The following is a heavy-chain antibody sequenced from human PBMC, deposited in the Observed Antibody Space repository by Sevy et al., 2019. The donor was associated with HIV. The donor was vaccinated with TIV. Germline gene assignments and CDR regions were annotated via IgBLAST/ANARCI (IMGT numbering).Heavy chain of an antibody. CDR2: IYSGGST. J-gene: IGHJ4*02. D-gene: IGHD2-2*01. Sequence: GGSLRFSCAASGFTVSSNYMSWVRQAPGKGLEWVSAIYSGGSTYYADSVKGRFTISRDNSKNTLYLQMNSLRAEDTAVYYCARDSPSGSSTSCYDYWGQGTLVAVSS. V-gene: IGHV3-66*02. CDR1: GFTVSSNY. CDR3: ARDSPSGSSTSCYDY.